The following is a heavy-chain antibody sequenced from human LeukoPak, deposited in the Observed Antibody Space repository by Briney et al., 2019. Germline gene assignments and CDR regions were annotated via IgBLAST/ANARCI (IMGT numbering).Heavy chain of an antibody. V-gene: IGHV5-51*01. J-gene: IGHJ4*02. CDR1: GYSFINYW. D-gene: IGHD2-15*01. Sequence: GESLKISCKGSGYSFINYWIGWVRQMPGKGVEWMGIIYPGDSDTRYSPSFQGQVTISADKSISTAYLQWSSLKASDTAMYFCAKITPPYSFDYWGQGTLVTVSS. CDR2: IYPGDSDT. CDR3: AKITPPYSFDY.